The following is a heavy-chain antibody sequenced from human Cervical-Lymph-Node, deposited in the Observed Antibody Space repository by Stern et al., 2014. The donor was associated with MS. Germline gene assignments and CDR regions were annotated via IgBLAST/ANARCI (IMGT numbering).Heavy chain of an antibody. Sequence: QVQLVESGPGLLKSSETLSLTCTVSGGSISGSTYYWGWIRQPPGKGLEWIGSIYYSGSTYYNPSLKSRVTIDVDTSKNHFSLRLTSVTAADTAVYYCARNGEHGSYHDFFDKWGQGTLVTVSS. CDR1: GGSISGSTYY. D-gene: IGHD1/OR15-1a*01. CDR3: ARNGEHGSYHDFFDK. CDR2: IYYSGST. V-gene: IGHV4-39*01. J-gene: IGHJ4*02.